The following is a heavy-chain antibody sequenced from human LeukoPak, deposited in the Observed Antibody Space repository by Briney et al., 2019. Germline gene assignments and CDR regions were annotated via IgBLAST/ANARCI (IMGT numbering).Heavy chain of an antibody. J-gene: IGHJ6*02. V-gene: IGHV4-59*11. CDR2: IYYSGTT. Sequence: SETLSLTCTVCGDSISAHYWSWIRQPPGKGLEWIGFIYYSGTTKYNPSLKSRVTISLDTSKDQFSLKLTSVTAADTAVYYCARLYDTSGYFLNYYYSGLDVWGQGTTVTVSS. D-gene: IGHD3-22*01. CDR1: GDSISAHY. CDR3: ARLYDTSGYFLNYYYSGLDV.